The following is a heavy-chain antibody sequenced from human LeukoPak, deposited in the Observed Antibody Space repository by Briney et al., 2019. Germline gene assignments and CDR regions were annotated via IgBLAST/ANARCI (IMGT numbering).Heavy chain of an antibody. J-gene: IGHJ3*02. CDR3: ASFQNYYDSSGYRVGVRHDAFDI. CDR2: INPNSGGT. CDR1: GYTFTGYY. D-gene: IGHD3-22*01. Sequence: ASVNVSCKASGYTFTGYYMHWVRQAPGQGLEWMGWINPNSGGTNYAQKFQGRVTMTRDTSISTAYMELSSLRSEDTAVYYCASFQNYYDSSGYRVGVRHDAFDIWGQGTMVTVSS. V-gene: IGHV1-2*02.